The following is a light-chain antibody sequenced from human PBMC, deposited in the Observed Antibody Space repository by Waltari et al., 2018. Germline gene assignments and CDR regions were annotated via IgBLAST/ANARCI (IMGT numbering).Light chain of an antibody. CDR3: AAWDDNLLYV. Sequence: QSVLTQSPSASGTPGQRVTISCSGSSSDIGDNYVYWYKQLPGTAPKLLIYGNTQRPSGVPDRFSGSKSGTSASLAISDLRSEDEADYYCAAWDDNLLYVFGTGTKVTVL. J-gene: IGLJ1*01. V-gene: IGLV1-47*01. CDR2: GNT. CDR1: SSDIGDNY.